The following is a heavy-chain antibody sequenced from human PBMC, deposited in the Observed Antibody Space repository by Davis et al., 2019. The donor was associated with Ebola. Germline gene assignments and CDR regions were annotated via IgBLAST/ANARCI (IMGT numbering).Heavy chain of an antibody. Sequence: GESLKISCAASGFTFSNAWMSWVRQAPGKGLEWVGRIKSKTDGGTTDYAAPVKGRFTISRDDSKNTLYLQMNSLKTEDTAVYYCTTDQYYYGSGSFDYWGQGTLVTVSS. J-gene: IGHJ4*02. CDR1: GFTFSNAW. CDR2: IKSKTDGGTT. V-gene: IGHV3-15*01. CDR3: TTDQYYYGSGSFDY. D-gene: IGHD3-10*01.